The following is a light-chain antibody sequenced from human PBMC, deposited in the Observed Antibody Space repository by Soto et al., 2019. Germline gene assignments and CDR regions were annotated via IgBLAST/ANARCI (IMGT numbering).Light chain of an antibody. CDR1: DSDIGGYDH. Sequence: QSVLTQPASVSASPGQSIAISCTGTDSDIGGYDHVSWYQQHPGKAPKLLIYDVTNRPSGVSSRFSGSKAGRTASLTISWLQTDDEADYYCSSHTSSTALVFGTGTKVTVL. J-gene: IGLJ1*01. V-gene: IGLV2-14*03. CDR2: DVT. CDR3: SSHTSSTALV.